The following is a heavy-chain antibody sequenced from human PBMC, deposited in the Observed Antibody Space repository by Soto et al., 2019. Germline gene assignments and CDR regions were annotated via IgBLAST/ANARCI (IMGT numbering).Heavy chain of an antibody. CDR2: IYYSGST. J-gene: IGHJ6*02. CDR3: ARHEQFYYYYYGMDV. D-gene: IGHD4-4*01. V-gene: IGHV4-59*01. Sequence: PSETLSLTCTVSGGSISSYYWSWIRQPPGKGLEWIGYIYYSGSTNYNPSLKSRVTISVDTSKNQFSLKLSSVTAADTAVYYCARHEQFYYYYYGMDVWGQGTAVTVSS. CDR1: GGSISSYY.